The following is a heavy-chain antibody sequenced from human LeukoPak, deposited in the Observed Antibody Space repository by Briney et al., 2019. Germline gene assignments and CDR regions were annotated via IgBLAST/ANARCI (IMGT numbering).Heavy chain of an antibody. D-gene: IGHD6-25*01. CDR2: IYYSGST. V-gene: IGHV4-59*08. Sequence: SETLSLTCTVSGGSMSPYHWGWIRQPPGKGLEWTGYIYYSGSTNYNPSPNSGVTISVDTTKNHLSLRVSSVTAAGTPIYYCERPVSGGLAYWSQGTLVTVLS. CDR3: ERPVSGGLAY. J-gene: IGHJ4*02. CDR1: GGSMSPYH.